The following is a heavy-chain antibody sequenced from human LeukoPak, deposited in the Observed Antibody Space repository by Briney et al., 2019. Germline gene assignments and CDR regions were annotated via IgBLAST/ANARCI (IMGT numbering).Heavy chain of an antibody. D-gene: IGHD5-18*01. J-gene: IGHJ3*02. CDR2: ISSSGSTI. V-gene: IGHV3-48*04. CDR1: GFTFSSYS. Sequence: GGSLRLSCAASGFTFSSYSMNWVRPAPGKGLEWVSYISSSGSTIYYADSVKGRFTISRDNAKNSLYLQMNSLRAEDTAVYYCARDQGGYSYGYGDDAFDIWGQGTMVTVSS. CDR3: ARDQGGYSYGYGDDAFDI.